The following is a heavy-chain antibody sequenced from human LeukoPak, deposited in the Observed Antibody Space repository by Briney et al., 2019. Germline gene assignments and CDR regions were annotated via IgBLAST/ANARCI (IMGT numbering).Heavy chain of an antibody. V-gene: IGHV4-38-2*01. D-gene: IGHD5-18*01. CDR2: IYQSGTT. J-gene: IGHJ4*02. Sequence: SETLSLTCAVSGYSISSGYYWGWIRQPPGKGLEWIGSIYQSGTTYFNPSLKSRVTISVDTSKNQSSLKLSSVTAADTAVYYCARSMQLWGTFDYWGQGTLVTVSS. CDR1: GYSISSGYY. CDR3: ARSMQLWGTFDY.